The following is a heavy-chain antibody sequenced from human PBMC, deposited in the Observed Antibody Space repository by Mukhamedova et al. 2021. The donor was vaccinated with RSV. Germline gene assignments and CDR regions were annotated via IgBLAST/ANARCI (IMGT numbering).Heavy chain of an antibody. J-gene: IGHJ4*02. CDR3: ARETSSAGYIYFDY. D-gene: IGHD5-24*01. V-gene: IGHV1-69*01. Sequence: AEYMGGRVTITADESTSTAYMELSSLRSEDTAVYYCARETSSAGYIYFDYWGQGTLVTVSS.